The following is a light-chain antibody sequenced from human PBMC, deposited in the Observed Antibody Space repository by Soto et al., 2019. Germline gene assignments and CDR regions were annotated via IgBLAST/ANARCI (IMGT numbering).Light chain of an antibody. Sequence: EVVLTQSPGSLSLSPGERATLSCRASQSVISSYLAWYQQKPGQAPRLLIYGASSRATGIPDRFSGSGSGTDFTLTISSLEPEDFAVYYCQQRKNWQVTFGQGTRLEIK. CDR2: GAS. CDR1: QSVISSY. J-gene: IGKJ5*01. CDR3: QQRKNWQVT. V-gene: IGKV3D-20*02.